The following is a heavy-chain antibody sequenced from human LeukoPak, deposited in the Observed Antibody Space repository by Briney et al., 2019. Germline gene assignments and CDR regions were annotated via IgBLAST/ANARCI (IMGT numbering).Heavy chain of an antibody. CDR3: AKWGDYDILTGYYVPDF. CDR2: ITGSGDTT. Sequence: PGASLRLSCAASGFIFRNYAMSWVRQAPGKGLEWVSAITGSGDTTYYADSVKGRFTISGDNSKNTLCVEMNTLRVEDTAIYYCAKWGDYDILTGYYVPDFWGQGTLVTVSS. D-gene: IGHD3-9*01. J-gene: IGHJ4*02. CDR1: GFIFRNYA. V-gene: IGHV3-23*01.